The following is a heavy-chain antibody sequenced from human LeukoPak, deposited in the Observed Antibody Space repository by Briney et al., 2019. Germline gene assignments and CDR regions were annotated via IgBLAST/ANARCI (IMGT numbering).Heavy chain of an antibody. D-gene: IGHD6-13*01. CDR1: GFTVSSNY. Sequence: GGSLRLSCAASGFTVSSNYMSWVRQAPGKGLEWVSVIYSGGSTYYADSVKGRFTISRDNSKNTLYLQMNSLRAEDTAVYYCARVRRQLAFKGAFDIWGQGTMVTVSS. J-gene: IGHJ3*02. CDR2: IYSGGST. V-gene: IGHV3-53*01. CDR3: ARVRRQLAFKGAFDI.